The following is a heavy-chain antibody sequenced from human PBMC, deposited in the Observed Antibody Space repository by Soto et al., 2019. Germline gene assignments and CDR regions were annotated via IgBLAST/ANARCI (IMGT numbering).Heavy chain of an antibody. J-gene: IGHJ4*02. CDR2: IIPTFGTA. CDR3: ARDAPSTPSVY. CDR1: GGTFSSNA. V-gene: IGHV1-69*01. Sequence: QVQLVQSGAEVKKPGSSVRVSCKASGGTFSSNAISWVRQAPGQGLEWMGAIIPTFGTANYAQNFQGRVTITADESTRTAYMELRSLRFEDTAVYYCARDAPSTPSVYWGQGTLVTVSS.